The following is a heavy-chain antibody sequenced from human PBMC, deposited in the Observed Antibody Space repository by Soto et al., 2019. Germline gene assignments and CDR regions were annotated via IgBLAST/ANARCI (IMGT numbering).Heavy chain of an antibody. J-gene: IGHJ4*02. CDR2: IPSSSTTS. Sequence: GGSLRLSCAASGFTFSAYAMTWVRQAPGKGLEWVSSIPSSSTTSYYADSVKGRFTISRDNAKKSLYLQMNSLRAEDTALYYCAKDDKTGYRSSWGQGTLVTVSS. CDR1: GFTFSAYA. V-gene: IGHV3-23*01. CDR3: AKDDKTGYRSS. D-gene: IGHD6-13*01.